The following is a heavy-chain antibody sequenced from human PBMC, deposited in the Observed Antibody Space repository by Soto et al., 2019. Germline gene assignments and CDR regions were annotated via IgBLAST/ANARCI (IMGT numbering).Heavy chain of an antibody. CDR3: AKAYPVSSDSSGYYFDY. CDR2: ISGSGGST. D-gene: IGHD3-22*01. CDR1: GFTFSSYA. V-gene: IGHV3-23*01. J-gene: IGHJ4*02. Sequence: GGSLRLSCAASGFTFSSYAMSWVRQAPGKGLEWVSAISGSGGSTYYADSVKGRFTISRDNSKNTLYLQMNSLRAEDTAVYYCAKAYPVSSDSSGYYFDYWGQGTLVPVSS.